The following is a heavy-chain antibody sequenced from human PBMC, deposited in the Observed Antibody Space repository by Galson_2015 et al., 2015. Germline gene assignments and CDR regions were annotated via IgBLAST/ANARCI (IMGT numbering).Heavy chain of an antibody. D-gene: IGHD6-19*01. V-gene: IGHV3-15*01. CDR1: GFTFSNAW. CDR2: IKSKTDGGTT. J-gene: IGHJ5*02. Sequence: SLRLSCAASGFTFSNAWMSWVRQAPGKGLEWVGRIKSKTDGGTTDYAAPVKGRFTISRDDSKNTLYLQMNSLKTEDTAVYYCTTTDPLPKQWLVHGGSINWFDPWGQGTLVTVSS. CDR3: TTTDPLPKQWLVHGGSINWFDP.